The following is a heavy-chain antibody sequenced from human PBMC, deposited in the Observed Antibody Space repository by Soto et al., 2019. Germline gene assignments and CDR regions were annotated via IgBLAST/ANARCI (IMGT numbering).Heavy chain of an antibody. J-gene: IGHJ3*02. Sequence: GGSLRLSCAASGFTFDDYAMHWVRQAPGKGLEWVSGISWNSGSIGYADSVKGRFTISRDNAKNSLYLQMNSLRAEDTALYYCAKAHRRLRRDAFDIWGQGTMVTVSS. V-gene: IGHV3-9*01. CDR3: AKAHRRLRRDAFDI. CDR2: ISWNSGSI. CDR1: GFTFDDYA. D-gene: IGHD5-12*01.